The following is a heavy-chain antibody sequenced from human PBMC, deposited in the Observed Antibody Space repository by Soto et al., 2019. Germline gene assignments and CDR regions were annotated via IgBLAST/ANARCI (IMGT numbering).Heavy chain of an antibody. D-gene: IGHD4-4*01. J-gene: IGHJ4*02. Sequence: QVQLVQCGAEVKKPGASVKVSCKASGYTFTNYAVTWVRQAPGQGLEWMGWINVYNANTKYAQKFQGRVSMTTDTSTDTVYMELRSLTSDDTAVYYCARDGVAVTTGISGYWGQGTLVTVSS. CDR1: GYTFTNYA. V-gene: IGHV1-18*01. CDR2: INVYNANT. CDR3: ARDGVAVTTGISGY.